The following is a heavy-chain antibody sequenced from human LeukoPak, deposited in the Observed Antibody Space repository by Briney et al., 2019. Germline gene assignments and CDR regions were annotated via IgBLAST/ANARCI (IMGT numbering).Heavy chain of an antibody. V-gene: IGHV3-21*01. CDR1: GFTFSSYG. D-gene: IGHD4-17*01. CDR3: AREGKAYGDYGSDY. J-gene: IGHJ4*02. Sequence: GGSLRLSCAASGFTFSSYGMNWVRQAPGKGLEWVSSISSSSSYIYSADSVKGRFTISRDNAKNSLYLQMNSLRAEDTAVYYCAREGKAYGDYGSDYWGQGTLVTVSS. CDR2: ISSSSSYI.